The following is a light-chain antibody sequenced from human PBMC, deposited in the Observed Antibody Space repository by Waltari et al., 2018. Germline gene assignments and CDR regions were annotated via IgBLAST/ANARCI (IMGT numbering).Light chain of an antibody. V-gene: IGLV3-1*01. CDR2: QDS. J-gene: IGLJ2*01. CDR3: QAWDSSSVV. CDR1: KVGDNY. Sequence: SYELTQPPSVSVSPGQTACLSCSGVKVGDNYACWYQQKPGQSPVLVIYQDSKRPSGIPERFSGSNSGNTATLTISGTQAMDEADYYCQAWDSSSVVFGGGTKLTVL.